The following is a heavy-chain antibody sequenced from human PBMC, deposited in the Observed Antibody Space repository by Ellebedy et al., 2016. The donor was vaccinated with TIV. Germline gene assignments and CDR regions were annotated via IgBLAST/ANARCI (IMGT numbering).Heavy chain of an antibody. CDR3: AREYCSGGRCYSLFDY. Sequence: GESLKISCAASGFTFSSYAMSWVRQAPGKGLAWVSGISGSGGSTYYAESVKGRFTISRDNSKNTLYLQMNSLRAEDTAVYYCAREYCSGGRCYSLFDYWGQGTLVTVSS. CDR2: ISGSGGST. CDR1: GFTFSSYA. D-gene: IGHD2-15*01. J-gene: IGHJ4*02. V-gene: IGHV3-23*01.